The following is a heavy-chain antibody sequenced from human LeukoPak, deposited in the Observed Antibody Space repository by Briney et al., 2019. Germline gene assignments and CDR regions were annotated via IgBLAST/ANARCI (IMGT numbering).Heavy chain of an antibody. J-gene: IGHJ4*02. CDR3: AKDPNYYDRSGYYSRSPHFDY. Sequence: GGSLRLSCAASGFTFSSYAMSWVRQGPGKGLEWVSAISGSGGSTYYADSVKGRFTISRDNSKNTLYLQMNSLRAEDTAVYYCAKDPNYYDRSGYYSRSPHFDYWGQGTLVTVSS. D-gene: IGHD3-22*01. CDR1: GFTFSSYA. V-gene: IGHV3-23*01. CDR2: ISGSGGST.